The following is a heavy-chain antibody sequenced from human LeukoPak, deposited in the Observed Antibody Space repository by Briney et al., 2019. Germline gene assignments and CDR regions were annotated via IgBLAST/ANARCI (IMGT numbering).Heavy chain of an antibody. D-gene: IGHD6-19*01. CDR3: ARDYSSAWWFDF. V-gene: IGHV1-69*04. Sequence: GASVKVSCKASGGTLSSYTISWVRQAPGQGLEWMGRIIPILGIANYAQKFQGRVTITADKSTSTAYMELSSLRSEDTAVYYCARDYSSAWWFDFWGQGTLVTVSS. CDR2: IIPILGIA. J-gene: IGHJ4*02. CDR1: GGTLSSYT.